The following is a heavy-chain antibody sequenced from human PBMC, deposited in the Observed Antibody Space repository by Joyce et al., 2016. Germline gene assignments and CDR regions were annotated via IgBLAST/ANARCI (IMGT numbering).Heavy chain of an antibody. CDR1: GFTLTNQW. J-gene: IGHJ3*01. D-gene: IGHD5-12*01. CDR3: ARNRGFFAFDF. Sequence: EVQLVESGGGVVQPGMSFRLSCAASGFTLTNQWMDWVSQAPGKGLEWVADINKGGSGDYYGGSVKGRFTISRDNAKNSVSLQMNSLRGEDTAVYYCARNRGFFAFDFWGQGTMVTVS. V-gene: IGHV3-7*04. CDR2: INKGGSGD.